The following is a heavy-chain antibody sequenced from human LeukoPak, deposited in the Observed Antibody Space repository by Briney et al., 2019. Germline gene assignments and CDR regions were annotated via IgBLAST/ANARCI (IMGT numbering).Heavy chain of an antibody. Sequence: GGSLRLSCAASGFTSSSYSMNWVRQAPGKGLEWVSYISSSSSTIYYADSVKGRFTISRDNAKNSLYLQMNSLRAEDTAVYYCARDHYDSSGYYAWFDPWGQGTLVTVSS. D-gene: IGHD3-22*01. CDR3: ARDHYDSSGYYAWFDP. J-gene: IGHJ5*02. CDR1: GFTSSSYS. V-gene: IGHV3-48*01. CDR2: ISSSSSTI.